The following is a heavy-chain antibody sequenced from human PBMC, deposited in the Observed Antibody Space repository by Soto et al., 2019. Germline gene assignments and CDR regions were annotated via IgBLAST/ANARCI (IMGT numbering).Heavy chain of an antibody. Sequence: SETLSLTCTVSGGSISSGGYYWSWIRQHPGKGLEWIGYIYYSGSTYYNPSLKSRVTISVDTSKNQFSLKLSSVTAADTAVYYCARGGHPLGWFDPWGQGTLVTVSS. V-gene: IGHV4-31*03. CDR3: ARGGHPLGWFDP. J-gene: IGHJ5*02. CDR1: GGSISSGGYY. CDR2: IYYSGST.